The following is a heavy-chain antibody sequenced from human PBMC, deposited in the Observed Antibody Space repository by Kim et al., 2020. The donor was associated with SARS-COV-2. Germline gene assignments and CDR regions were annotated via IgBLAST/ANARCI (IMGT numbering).Heavy chain of an antibody. CDR3: AKSLSLYYYDSSGYYFDY. D-gene: IGHD3-22*01. V-gene: IGHV3-23*01. Sequence: KGRFTISRDNSKNTLYLQMNSLRAEDTAVYYCAKSLSLYYYDSSGYYFDYWGQGTLVTVSS. J-gene: IGHJ4*02.